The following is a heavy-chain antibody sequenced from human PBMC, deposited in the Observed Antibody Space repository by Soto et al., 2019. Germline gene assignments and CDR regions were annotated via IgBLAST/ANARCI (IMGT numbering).Heavy chain of an antibody. CDR3: AKDLGFRGYDFWSGSYYGMDV. V-gene: IGHV3-30*18. D-gene: IGHD3-3*01. J-gene: IGHJ6*02. CDR1: GFTFSSYG. Sequence: SLRLSCAASGFTFSSYGMHWVRQAPGKGLEWVAVISYDGSNKYYADSVKGRFTISRDNSKNTLYLQMNSLRAEDTAVYYCAKDLGFRGYDFWSGSYYGMDVWGQGTTVTVSS. CDR2: ISYDGSNK.